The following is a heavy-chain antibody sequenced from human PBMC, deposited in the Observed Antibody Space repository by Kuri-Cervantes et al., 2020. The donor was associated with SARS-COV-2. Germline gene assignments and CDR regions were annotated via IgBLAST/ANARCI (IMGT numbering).Heavy chain of an antibody. Sequence: SVKVSCKASGGTFSSYAISWVRQAPGQGLEWMGGIIPIFGTANYAQKFQGRVTITADKSTSTAYMELSSLRSEDTAVYYCAREGGSGNPGAGEVWGQGTLVTVSS. CDR3: AREGGSGNPGAGEV. CDR1: GGTFSSYA. V-gene: IGHV1-69*06. J-gene: IGHJ4*02. CDR2: IIPIFGTA. D-gene: IGHD3-3*01.